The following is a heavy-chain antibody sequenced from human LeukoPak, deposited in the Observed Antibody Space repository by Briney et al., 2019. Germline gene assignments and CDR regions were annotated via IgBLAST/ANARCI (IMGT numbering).Heavy chain of an antibody. CDR2: IKQDGSEK. CDR1: GFTFSSYW. CDR3: ARGPRYFDY. J-gene: IGHJ4*02. D-gene: IGHD3-9*01. V-gene: IGHV3-7*01. Sequence: GGSLRLSCTASGFTFSSYWMSWVRQAPGKGLERVATIKQDGSEKYYVDSVKGRFTISRDNAENSLYLQMNSLRAEDTAVYYCARGPRYFDYWGQGTLVTVSS.